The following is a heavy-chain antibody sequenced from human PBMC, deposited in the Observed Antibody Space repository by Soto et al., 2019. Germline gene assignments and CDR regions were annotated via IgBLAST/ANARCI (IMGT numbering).Heavy chain of an antibody. Sequence: GGSLRLSCAASGFTFSSFSMNWVRQAPGKGLEWVSYISSNSNTIYYADSVKGRFTISRDNAKNSLYLQVNSLGAEDTAVYYCARGHYDFWSGYYPESTLDYWGRGTLVTVSS. V-gene: IGHV3-48*01. CDR2: ISSNSNTI. CDR1: GFTFSSFS. CDR3: ARGHYDFWSGYYPESTLDY. D-gene: IGHD3-3*01. J-gene: IGHJ4*02.